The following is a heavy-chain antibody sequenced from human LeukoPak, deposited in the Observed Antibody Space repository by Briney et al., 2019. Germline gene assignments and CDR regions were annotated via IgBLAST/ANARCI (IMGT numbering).Heavy chain of an antibody. V-gene: IGHV3-13*01. CDR2: IGTAADT. Sequence: GGSLRLSCAASGFTFSSYDMHWVRQATGEGLEWVSAIGTAADTYYSGSVKGRFTISRDNAKDSSYLQMNNLKAEDTAVYYCARGSRAVRWYFDLWGRGTLVTVSS. CDR3: ARGSRAVRWYFDL. J-gene: IGHJ2*01. D-gene: IGHD6-19*01. CDR1: GFTFSSYD.